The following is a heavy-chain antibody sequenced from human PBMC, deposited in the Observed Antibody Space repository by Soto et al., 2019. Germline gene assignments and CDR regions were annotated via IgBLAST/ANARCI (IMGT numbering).Heavy chain of an antibody. CDR3: AKDPEWELPKYYFDY. J-gene: IGHJ4*02. CDR2: ISGSGGST. Sequence: PGGSLRLSCAASGITFRNYAMSWVRQASGKGLEWVSSISGSGGSTYYADSVKGRFTISRDNSKNTLYLQMNSLRAEDTAVYYCAKDPEWELPKYYFDYWGQGTLVTVSS. D-gene: IGHD1-26*01. CDR1: GITFRNYA. V-gene: IGHV3-23*01.